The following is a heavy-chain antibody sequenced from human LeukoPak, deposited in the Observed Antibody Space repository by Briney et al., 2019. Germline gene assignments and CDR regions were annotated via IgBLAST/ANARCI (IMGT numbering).Heavy chain of an antibody. CDR3: ARHLGDCGGNPNWFDP. J-gene: IGHJ5*02. D-gene: IGHD4-23*01. CDR2: IYPGDSDT. Sequence: GESLKISCKGSGYSFTSYWIGWVRQMPGKGLEWMGIIYPGDSDTRYSPSFQGQVTISADKSISTAYLQWSSLKASDTAMYYCARHLGDCGGNPNWFDPWGQGTLVTVSS. CDR1: GYSFTSYW. V-gene: IGHV5-51*01.